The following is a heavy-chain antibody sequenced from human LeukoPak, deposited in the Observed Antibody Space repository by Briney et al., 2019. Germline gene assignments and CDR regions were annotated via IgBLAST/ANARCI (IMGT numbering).Heavy chain of an antibody. CDR1: GGSFSGYY. J-gene: IGHJ4*02. V-gene: IGHV4-34*01. CDR3: AKVVQWLVLRQYYYFDY. Sequence: SETLSLTCAVYGGSFSGYYWSWIRQPPGKGLEWIGEINHSGSTNYNPSLKSRVTISVDTSKNQFSLKLSSVTAADTAVYYCAKVVQWLVLRQYYYFDYWGQGTLVTVSS. CDR2: INHSGST. D-gene: IGHD6-19*01.